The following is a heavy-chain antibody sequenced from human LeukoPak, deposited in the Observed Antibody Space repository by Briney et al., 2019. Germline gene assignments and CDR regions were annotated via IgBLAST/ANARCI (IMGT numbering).Heavy chain of an antibody. J-gene: IGHJ4*02. CDR1: GGSICSYD. D-gene: IGHD6-13*01. CDR2: IYTSGST. Sequence: AETLSLTCTVSGGSICSYDWSWLRQPPGKGLEGIAYIYTSGSTNYNPSIKSRVAISVDTSKNQFSLKLSSVTAADTAVYYCARHARAAGPSYFDCWGQGTLVTVSS. CDR3: ARHARAAGPSYFDC. V-gene: IGHV4-4*09.